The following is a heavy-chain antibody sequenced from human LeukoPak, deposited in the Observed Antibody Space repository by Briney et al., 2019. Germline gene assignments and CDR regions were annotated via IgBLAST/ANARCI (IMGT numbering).Heavy chain of an antibody. D-gene: IGHD5-18*01. Sequence: SETLSLTCAVYGGSFSGYYWSWIRHPPGKGLEWIGEINHSGSTNYNPSLKSRVTISVDTYKNQFSLKLSSVTAADASVYYSAILFDEIRGYHDCWGQGTLVTVSS. CDR3: AILFDEIRGYHDC. CDR1: GGSFSGYY. J-gene: IGHJ4*02. V-gene: IGHV4-34*01. CDR2: INHSGST.